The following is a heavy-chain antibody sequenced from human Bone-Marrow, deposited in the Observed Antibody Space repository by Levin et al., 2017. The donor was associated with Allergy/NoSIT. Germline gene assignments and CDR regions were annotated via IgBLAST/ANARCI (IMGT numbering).Heavy chain of an antibody. V-gene: IGHV1-8*01. Sequence: ASVKVSCKASGYTFTSFDINWVRQATGQGLEWMGWMYPNSDNAGYAQKFQGRVTMTRNTSISTAYMELSSLRSEDTAIYYCARGELGSGYLFDYWGQGTLVTVSS. CDR2: MYPNSDNA. D-gene: IGHD5-12*01. CDR1: GYTFTSFD. J-gene: IGHJ4*02. CDR3: ARGELGSGYLFDY.